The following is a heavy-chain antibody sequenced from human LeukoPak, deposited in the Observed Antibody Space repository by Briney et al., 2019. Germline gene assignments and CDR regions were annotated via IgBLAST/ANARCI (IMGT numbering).Heavy chain of an antibody. J-gene: IGHJ4*02. Sequence: SVTVSCTASGGTFSSYAISWVRQAPGQGLEWMGGIIPIFGTANYAQKFQGRVTITADESTSTAYMELSSLRSEDTAVYYCARDPSKDYGSGSYYVYWGQGTLVTVSS. CDR3: ARDPSKDYGSGSYYVY. CDR2: IIPIFGTA. D-gene: IGHD3-10*01. CDR1: GGTFSSYA. V-gene: IGHV1-69*13.